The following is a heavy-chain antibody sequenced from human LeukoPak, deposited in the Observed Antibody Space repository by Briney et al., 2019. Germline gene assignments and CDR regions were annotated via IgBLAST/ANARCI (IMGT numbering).Heavy chain of an antibody. CDR3: AKRSDLGGSSWYEYYFDY. J-gene: IGHJ4*02. CDR1: GFTFSNYD. V-gene: IGHV3-48*04. CDR2: IGIYSSTI. D-gene: IGHD6-13*01. Sequence: GGSLRLSCAASGFTFSNYDMNWVRQAPGKGLEWVSYIGIYSSTIYYADSVKGRFTVSRDNAKNSLYLQMNSLRAEDTAVYYCAKRSDLGGSSWYEYYFDYWGQGTLVTVSS.